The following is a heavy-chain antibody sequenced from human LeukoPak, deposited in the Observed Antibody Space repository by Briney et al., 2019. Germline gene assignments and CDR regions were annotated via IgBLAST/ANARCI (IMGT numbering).Heavy chain of an antibody. Sequence: PGGSLRLSCAASGFTASSNYMSWVRQAPGKGLEWVSVIYAGGSTYYADSVKGRFTISRDNSKNTLYLQMNTLRAEDTAVYYCARHDHYDSSGYYYGIDYWGQGTLVTVSS. CDR1: GFTASSNY. J-gene: IGHJ4*02. V-gene: IGHV3-53*01. CDR3: ARHDHYDSSGYYYGIDY. D-gene: IGHD3-22*01. CDR2: IYAGGST.